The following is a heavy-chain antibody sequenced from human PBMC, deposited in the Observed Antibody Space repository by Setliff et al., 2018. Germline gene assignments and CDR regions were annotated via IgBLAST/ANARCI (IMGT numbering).Heavy chain of an antibody. CDR3: ARVSQYSSGYYLYYYYGMDV. V-gene: IGHV4-39*07. J-gene: IGHJ6*02. Sequence: SETLSLTCTVSGGSISSSSYYWGWIRQPPGKGLEWIGSIYYSGSTYYNPSLKSRVTISVDTSKNQFSLKLSSVTAADTAVYYCARVSQYSSGYYLYYYYGMDVWGQGTTVTVS. CDR2: IYYSGST. CDR1: GGSISSSSYY. D-gene: IGHD3-22*01.